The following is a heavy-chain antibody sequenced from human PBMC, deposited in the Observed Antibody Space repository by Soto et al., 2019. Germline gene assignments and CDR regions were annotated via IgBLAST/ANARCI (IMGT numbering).Heavy chain of an antibody. CDR2: IYYSGST. V-gene: IGHV4-31*03. CDR1: GGSISSGGYY. CDR3: ARGLVSMVRGVIVPWKFDP. Sequence: QVQLQESGPGLVKPSQTLSLTCTVSGGSISSGGYYWSWIRQHPGKGLEWIGYIYYSGSTYYNPSLKSRVTISVDPSKNQFSLKLSSVTAADTAVYYCARGLVSMVRGVIVPWKFDPWGQGTLVTVSS. D-gene: IGHD3-10*01. J-gene: IGHJ5*02.